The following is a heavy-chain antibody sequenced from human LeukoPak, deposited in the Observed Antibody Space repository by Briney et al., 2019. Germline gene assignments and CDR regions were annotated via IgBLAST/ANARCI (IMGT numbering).Heavy chain of an antibody. CDR1: GFTFSSYV. CDR2: ISGSGDTT. J-gene: IGHJ4*02. Sequence: QPGGSLRLSCEAPGFTFSSYVMSWVRQAPGKGLEWVSAISGSGDTTYYADSVKGRFTISRDNSKNTLYLQMDTLKAEDTAVYYCASTRRYSSSWDRGFLDYWGQGTLVTVSS. CDR3: ASTRRYSSSWDRGFLDY. D-gene: IGHD6-13*01. V-gene: IGHV3-23*01.